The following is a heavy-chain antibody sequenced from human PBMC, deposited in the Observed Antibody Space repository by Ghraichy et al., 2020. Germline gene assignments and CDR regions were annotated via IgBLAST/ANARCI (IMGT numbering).Heavy chain of an antibody. CDR1: GVTVGNNY. D-gene: IGHD6-13*01. CDR2: IYSGGDT. J-gene: IGHJ4*02. Sequence: GESLNISCAASGVTVGNNYMNWVRQAPGKELEWVSLIYSGGDTRYADSVKGRFIISRDNSKNTLYLQIHSLRVEDTAVYYCARDPPAAGTGTFGWGQGTLVTVSS. V-gene: IGHV3-66*01. CDR3: ARDPPAAGTGTFG.